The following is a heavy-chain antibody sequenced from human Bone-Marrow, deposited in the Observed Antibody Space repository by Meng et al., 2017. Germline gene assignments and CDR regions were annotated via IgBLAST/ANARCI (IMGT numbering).Heavy chain of an antibody. V-gene: IGHV3-20*03. CDR2: INWNGGST. CDR3: ARYLDSSGYISPNDY. Sequence: GESLKLSFAASGFTFDDYGMSWIRQAPGKGLEWVSGINWNGGSTGYADSVKGRFTISRDNAKNSLYLQMNSLRAEDTALYYCARYLDSSGYISPNDYWGQGTRVTGSS. J-gene: IGHJ4*02. CDR1: GFTFDDYG. D-gene: IGHD3-22*01.